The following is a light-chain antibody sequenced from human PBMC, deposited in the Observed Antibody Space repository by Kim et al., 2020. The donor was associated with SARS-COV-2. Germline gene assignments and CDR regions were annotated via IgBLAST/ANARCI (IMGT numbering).Light chain of an antibody. J-gene: IGLJ2*01. Sequence: LEQTVGITCRGDSLKIYYATWYQQKPGQAPVLVIYGKNNRPSGIPDRFSGSSSVNTASLTITGAQAEDEADYYCNSRDTSGNHLVVFGGGTKLTVL. V-gene: IGLV3-19*01. CDR2: GKN. CDR3: NSRDTSGNHLVV. CDR1: SLKIYY.